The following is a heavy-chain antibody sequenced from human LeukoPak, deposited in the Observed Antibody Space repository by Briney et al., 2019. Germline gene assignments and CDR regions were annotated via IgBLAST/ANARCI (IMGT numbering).Heavy chain of an antibody. CDR2: IRYDGSNK. D-gene: IGHD6-13*01. Sequence: GGSLRLSCAASGFTFSSYGMHSVRQAPGKGLEWVAFIRYDGSNKYYADSVKGRFTTSRDNSKNTLYLQMNSLRAEDTAVYYCAKTPYSLDYFDYWGQGTLVTVSS. CDR3: AKTPYSLDYFDY. J-gene: IGHJ4*02. V-gene: IGHV3-30*02. CDR1: GFTFSSYG.